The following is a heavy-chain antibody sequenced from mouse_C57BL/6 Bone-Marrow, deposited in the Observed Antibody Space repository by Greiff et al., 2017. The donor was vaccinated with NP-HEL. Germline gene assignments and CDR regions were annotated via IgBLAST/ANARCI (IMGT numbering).Heavy chain of an antibody. V-gene: IGHV14-4*01. D-gene: IGHD1-1*01. Sequence: EVQLQQSGAELVRPGASVKLSCTASGFNIKDDYMHWVKQRPEQGLEWIGWIDPENGDTEYASKFQGKATITADTSSNTAYLQLSSLTSEDTAVYYCARSSDYYGSSYSYWGQGTTLTVSS. CDR2: IDPENGDT. CDR1: GFNIKDDY. J-gene: IGHJ2*01. CDR3: ARSSDYYGSSYSY.